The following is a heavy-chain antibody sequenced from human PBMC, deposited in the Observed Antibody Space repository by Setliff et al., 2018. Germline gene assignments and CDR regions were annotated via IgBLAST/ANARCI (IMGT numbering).Heavy chain of an antibody. D-gene: IGHD6-13*01. V-gene: IGHV1-18*01. CDR2: ISAYNGNT. CDR1: GYTFTSYG. Sequence: ASVKVSCKASGYTFTSYGISWVRQAPGQGLEWMGWISAYNGNTNYAQKLQGRVTMATDTSTSTAYMELRSLRSDDTAVYYCARGYSSSWQSRMGFDPWGQGTLVTVSS. CDR3: ARGYSSSWQSRMGFDP. J-gene: IGHJ5*02.